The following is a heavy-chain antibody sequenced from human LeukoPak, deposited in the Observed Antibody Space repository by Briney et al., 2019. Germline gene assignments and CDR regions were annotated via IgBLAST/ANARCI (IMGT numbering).Heavy chain of an antibody. CDR2: IYYRGNT. J-gene: IGHJ6*02. V-gene: IGHV4-59*01. CDR3: PREGHLPYYYHRMHV. D-gene: IGHD2-2*01. CDR1: GGSMSSYY. Sequence: ETLSLTCSVWGGSMSSYYWSGIREPPGRGVEWVGYIYYRGNTNYNPSLKSRVTISVDTSKNQFSLKLSSLTAADTAVHYCPREGHLPYYYHRMHVWGQGTTVTVPS.